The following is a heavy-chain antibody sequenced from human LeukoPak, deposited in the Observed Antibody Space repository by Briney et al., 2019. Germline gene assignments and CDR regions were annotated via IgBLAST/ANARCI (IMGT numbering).Heavy chain of an antibody. J-gene: IGHJ4*02. V-gene: IGHV3-53*04. D-gene: IGHD3-10*01. Sequence: GGSLRLSCAASGFTVSSNYMSWVRQAPGKGLEWVSVIYGGGSTYYADSVKGRFTISRHNSKNTLYLQMNSLRAEDTAVYYCARVGSMVRGSIDYWGQGALVTVSS. CDR3: ARVGSMVRGSIDY. CDR2: IYGGGST. CDR1: GFTVSSNY.